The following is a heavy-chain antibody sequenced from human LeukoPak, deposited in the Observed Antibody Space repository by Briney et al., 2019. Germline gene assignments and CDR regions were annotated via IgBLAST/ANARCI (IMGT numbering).Heavy chain of an antibody. D-gene: IGHD1-1*01. Sequence: PGRSLRLSCSASGFTFSDQSMHWVRQATGKGLEWVSAIGTAGDTYYPGSVKGRFTISRENAKNSLYLQMNSLRAGDTAVYYCARVLPGGGWKTRYFDLWGRGTLVTVSS. CDR2: IGTAGDT. CDR1: GFTFSDQS. J-gene: IGHJ2*01. V-gene: IGHV3-13*01. CDR3: ARVLPGGGWKTRYFDL.